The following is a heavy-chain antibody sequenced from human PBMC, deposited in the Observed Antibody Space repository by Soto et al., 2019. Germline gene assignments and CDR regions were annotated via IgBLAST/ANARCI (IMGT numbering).Heavy chain of an antibody. CDR1: GYTLTELS. D-gene: IGHD3-3*01. CDR3: ATVITIFGVVPGAFDI. CDR2: FDPEDGET. J-gene: IGHJ3*02. Sequence: GASVKVSCKVSGYTLTELSMHWVRQAPGKGLEWMGGFDPEDGETIYAQKFQGRVTMTEDTSTDTAYMELSSLRSEDTAVYYCATVITIFGVVPGAFDIWGQGTMVTV. V-gene: IGHV1-24*01.